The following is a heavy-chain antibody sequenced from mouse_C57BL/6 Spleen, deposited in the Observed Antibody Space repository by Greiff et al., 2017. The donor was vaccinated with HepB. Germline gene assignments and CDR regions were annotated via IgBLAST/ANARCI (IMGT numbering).Heavy chain of an antibody. CDR1: GFNIKNTY. V-gene: IGHV14-3*01. Sequence: EVQLVESVAELVRPGASVKLSCTASGFNIKNTYMHWVKQRPEQGLEWIGRIGPSNGNTNYTQKFQGKATITADTSSNTAYLQLSSLTSEDTATYCCARRSTVVGRYYGYWGQGTTLTVSS. CDR3: ARRSTVVGRYYGY. J-gene: IGHJ2*01. D-gene: IGHD1-1*01. CDR2: IGPSNGNT.